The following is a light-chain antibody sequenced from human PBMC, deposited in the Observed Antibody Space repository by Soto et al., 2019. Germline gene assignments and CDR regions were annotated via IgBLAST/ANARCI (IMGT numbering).Light chain of an antibody. J-gene: IGKJ3*01. CDR3: QQRSNWPPFT. V-gene: IGKV3-11*01. Sequence: EIVLTQSPATLSLSPGERATLSCRASQSVSSYLAWYQQKPGQAPRLLIYDASNRATGIPARFSGSGSGTDFTLTISSLEPEDFAVYYCQQRSNWPPFTFGPATTVDIK. CDR2: DAS. CDR1: QSVSSY.